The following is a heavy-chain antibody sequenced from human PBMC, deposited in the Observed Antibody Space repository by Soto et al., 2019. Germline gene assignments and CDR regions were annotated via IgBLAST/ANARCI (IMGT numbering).Heavy chain of an antibody. V-gene: IGHV1-69*01. J-gene: IGHJ4*02. Sequence: QVQLVQSGAEVKKPGSSVKVSCKASGGTFSSYAISWVRQAPGQGLEWMGGIIPIFGTANYAQKFQGRVTITADECTSTAYMELSSLRSEDTAVYYCARVARSYYDSSGYYPFDYWGQGTLVTVSS. CDR2: IIPIFGTA. D-gene: IGHD3-22*01. CDR1: GGTFSSYA. CDR3: ARVARSYYDSSGYYPFDY.